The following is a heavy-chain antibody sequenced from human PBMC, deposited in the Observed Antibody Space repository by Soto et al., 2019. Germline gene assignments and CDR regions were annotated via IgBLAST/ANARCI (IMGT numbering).Heavy chain of an antibody. CDR3: SRGIFGSGTANNY. Sequence: EVQLVESGGGLVQPGGSLRLSCAASGFTFSGSWMHWVRQAPGKGLVWVSRINGDGSGTSYADFVKGRFTISRDDVKNTLFLQMIGLRAEDTAVYYCSRGIFGSGTANNYLGQGTLVTVSS. V-gene: IGHV3-74*01. D-gene: IGHD3-10*01. CDR1: GFTFSGSW. J-gene: IGHJ4*02. CDR2: INGDGSGT.